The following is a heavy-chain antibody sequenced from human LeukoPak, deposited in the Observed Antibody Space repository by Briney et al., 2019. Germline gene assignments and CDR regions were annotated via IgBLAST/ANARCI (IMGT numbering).Heavy chain of an antibody. V-gene: IGHV1-46*01. D-gene: IGHD4-17*01. Sequence: ASVKVSCKASGYTFTSQYVYWVRQAPGQGLEWMGIINPSSGTTNYAQKFQGRVTMTRDTSTSTVYMELSSLRSEDTAVYYCARAFTVMGAFDIWGQGTMVTVSS. CDR2: INPSSGTT. CDR1: GYTFTSQY. J-gene: IGHJ3*02. CDR3: ARAFTVMGAFDI.